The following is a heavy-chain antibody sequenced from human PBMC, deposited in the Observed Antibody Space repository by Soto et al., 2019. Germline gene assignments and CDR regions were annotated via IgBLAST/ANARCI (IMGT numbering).Heavy chain of an antibody. CDR2: INAGNGNT. CDR3: AREKVGAVGY. J-gene: IGHJ4*02. Sequence: ASVKVSCKASGYTFTSYAMHWVRQAPGQRLEWMGWINAGNGNTKYSQKFQGRVTMTRNTSISTAYMELSSLRSEDTAVYYCAREKVGAVGYWGQGTLVTVSS. CDR1: GYTFTSYA. V-gene: IGHV1-3*01. D-gene: IGHD1-26*01.